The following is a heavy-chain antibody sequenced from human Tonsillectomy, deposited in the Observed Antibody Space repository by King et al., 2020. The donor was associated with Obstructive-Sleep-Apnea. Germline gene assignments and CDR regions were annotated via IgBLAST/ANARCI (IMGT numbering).Heavy chain of an antibody. V-gene: IGHV4-30-2*01. D-gene: IGHD3-10*01. Sequence: QLQESGSGLVKPSQTLSLTCAVSGGSISSGGYSWSWIRQPPGKGLEWIGYIYHSGSTYYNPSLKSRVTISVDRSKNQFSLKLSSVTAADTAVYYCARDLGYGSENNWFDPWGQGTLVTVSS. J-gene: IGHJ5*02. CDR3: ARDLGYGSENNWFDP. CDR2: IYHSGST. CDR1: GGSISSGGYS.